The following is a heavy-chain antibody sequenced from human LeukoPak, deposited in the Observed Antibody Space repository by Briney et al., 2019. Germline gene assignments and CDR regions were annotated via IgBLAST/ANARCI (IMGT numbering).Heavy chain of an antibody. D-gene: IGHD4-17*01. V-gene: IGHV3-21*01. CDR2: ISSSSSYI. CDR3: ASFADYGDSFDY. Sequence: GGSLRLSCAASGFTFSSYSMNWVRQAPGEGLEWVSSISSSSSYIYYADSVKGRFTISRDNAKNSLYLQMNSLRAEDTAVYYCASFADYGDSFDYWGQGTLVTVSS. J-gene: IGHJ4*02. CDR1: GFTFSSYS.